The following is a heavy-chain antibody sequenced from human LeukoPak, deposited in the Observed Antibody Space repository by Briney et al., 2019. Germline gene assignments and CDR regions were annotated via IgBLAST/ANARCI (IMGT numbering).Heavy chain of an antibody. D-gene: IGHD5-18*01. V-gene: IGHV3-21*01. CDR3: ARDQYSYGYSAFDI. CDR2: ISSSSSYI. J-gene: IGHJ3*02. CDR1: GFTFSGYS. Sequence: GGSLRLSCAASGFTFSGYSMNWVRQAPGKGLEWVSSISSSSSYIYYADSVKGRFTISRDNAKNSLYLQMNSLRAEDTAVYYCARDQYSYGYSAFDIWGQGTMVTVSS.